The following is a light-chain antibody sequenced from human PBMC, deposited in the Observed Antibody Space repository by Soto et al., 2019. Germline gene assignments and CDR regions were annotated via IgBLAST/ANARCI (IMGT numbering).Light chain of an antibody. CDR2: GAS. CDR3: QQYNTWPAEIT. J-gene: IGKJ5*01. V-gene: IGKV3D-15*01. Sequence: EILMTEYPPTLSFSPGEIATLSCMAIQSVSSNLAWYQQKPGQAPRLLIYGASTRATGIPARFSGSGSGTEFTLTISSLQSEDSAVYYCQQYNTWPAEITLAQGTRLEIK. CDR1: QSVSSN.